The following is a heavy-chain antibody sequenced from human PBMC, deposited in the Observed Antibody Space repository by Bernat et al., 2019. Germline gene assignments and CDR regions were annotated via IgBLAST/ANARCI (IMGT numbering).Heavy chain of an antibody. D-gene: IGHD6-19*01. CDR3: ARGGPIAVAAADDYYYYGMDV. V-gene: IGHV1-18*01. Sequence: QVQLVQSGAEVKKPGASVKVSCKASGYTFTSYGISWVRQAPGQGLEWMGWISAYNGNTNYAQKLQGRVTMTTDTSTSTAYMELRSLRSDDTAVYYCARGGPIAVAAADDYYYYGMDVWGQGTTVTVSS. CDR2: ISAYNGNT. CDR1: GYTFTSYG. J-gene: IGHJ6*02.